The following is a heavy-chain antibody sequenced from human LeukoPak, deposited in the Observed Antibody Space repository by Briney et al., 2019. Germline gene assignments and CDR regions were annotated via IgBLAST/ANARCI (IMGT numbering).Heavy chain of an antibody. CDR2: INPSGGST. V-gene: IGHV1-46*01. CDR1: GYTFTSYY. Sequence: ASVKVSCKASGYTFTSYYMHWVRQAPGQGLEWMGIINPSGGSTSYAQKFQGRVTMTRDTSTGTVYMELSSLRSEDTAVYYCARGRGYSGYSPRNPQNYGMDVWGQGTTVTVSS. D-gene: IGHD5-12*01. CDR3: ARGRGYSGYSPRNPQNYGMDV. J-gene: IGHJ6*02.